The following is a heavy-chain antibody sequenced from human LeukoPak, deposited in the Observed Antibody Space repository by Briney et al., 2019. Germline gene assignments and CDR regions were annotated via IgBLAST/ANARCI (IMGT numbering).Heavy chain of an antibody. V-gene: IGHV4-34*01. J-gene: IGHJ5*02. CDR3: ARRVVVVAATERCDWFDP. D-gene: IGHD2-15*01. CDR2: INHSGST. CDR1: GGSFSGYY. Sequence: SETLSLTCAVYGGSFSGYYWSWIRQPPGTGLETFGGINHSGSTNYNPSLNSRVTISVDTSKNQFSLKLSSVAAADTAVYYCARRVVVVAATERCDWFDPWGQGTLVTVSS.